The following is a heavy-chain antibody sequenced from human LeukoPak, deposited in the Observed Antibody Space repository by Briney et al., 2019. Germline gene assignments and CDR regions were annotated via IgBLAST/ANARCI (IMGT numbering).Heavy chain of an antibody. CDR3: ARDNGNKYYFDY. D-gene: IGHD2-8*01. CDR1: GFMFSDYF. J-gene: IGHJ4*02. CDR2: ISSNSKYT. Sequence: GGSLRLSCAASGFMFSDYFMSWIRQAPGKELEWISHISSNSKYTKYADSVKGRFTISRDNAKKSLYLQMNSLRAEDTAVYYCARDNGNKYYFDYWGQGTLVTVSS. V-gene: IGHV3-11*05.